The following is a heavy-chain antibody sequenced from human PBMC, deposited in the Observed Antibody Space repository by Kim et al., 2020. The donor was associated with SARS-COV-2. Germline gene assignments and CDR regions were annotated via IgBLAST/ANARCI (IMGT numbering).Heavy chain of an antibody. CDR1: GYTFTSYA. Sequence: ASVKVSCKASGYTFTSYAMHWVRQAPGQRLEWMGWINAGNGNTKYSQKFQGRVTITRDTSASTAYMELSSLRSEDTAVYYCARVELELRGGPNWFDPWGQGTLVTVSS. CDR2: INAGNGNT. J-gene: IGHJ5*02. CDR3: ARVELELRGGPNWFDP. V-gene: IGHV1-3*01. D-gene: IGHD1-7*01.